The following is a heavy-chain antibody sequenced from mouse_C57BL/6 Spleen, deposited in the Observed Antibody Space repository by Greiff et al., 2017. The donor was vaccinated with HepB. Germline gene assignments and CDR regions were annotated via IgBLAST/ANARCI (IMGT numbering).Heavy chain of an antibody. CDR2: INPNNGGT. CDR3: ARSKFITTVVAPLDY. CDR1: GYTFTDYN. V-gene: IGHV1-22*01. D-gene: IGHD1-1*01. J-gene: IGHJ2*01. Sequence: VQLQQSGPELVKPGASVKMSCKASGYTFTDYNMHWVKQSHGKSLEWIGYINPNNGGTSYNQKFKGKATLTVNKSSSTAYMELRSLTSEDSAVYYCARSKFITTVVAPLDYWGQGTTLTVSS.